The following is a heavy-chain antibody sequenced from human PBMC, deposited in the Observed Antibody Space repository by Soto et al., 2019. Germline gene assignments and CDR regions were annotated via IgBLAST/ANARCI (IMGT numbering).Heavy chain of an antibody. Sequence: GGSLRLSCLASGFTFASCGMSWVRQAPGKGLEWVAGISQTGANTYYAGSVRGRFIISRDNSRNTVSLEMNSLRGEDSALYYCATEGAKTTWNFDFWGQGTKVTVSS. CDR2: ISQTGANT. D-gene: IGHD1-26*01. J-gene: IGHJ4*02. CDR3: ATEGAKTTWNFDF. V-gene: IGHV3-23*01. CDR1: GFTFASCG.